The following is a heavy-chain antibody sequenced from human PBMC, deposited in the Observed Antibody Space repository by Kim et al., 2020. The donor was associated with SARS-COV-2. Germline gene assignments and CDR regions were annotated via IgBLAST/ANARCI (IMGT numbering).Heavy chain of an antibody. Sequence: GGSLRLSCAATGFTFRTYSMRWVRQAPGKGLEGVAAIRGSGEYTNYTDSVKGRFIISRDNSKNTLYLQMNSLTAGDTAVYYCAEVGLYRTDLHYFDNWGQGTLVTVSS. CDR1: GFTFRTYS. CDR2: IRGSGEYT. D-gene: IGHD2-8*01. V-gene: IGHV3-23*01. J-gene: IGHJ4*02. CDR3: AEVGLYRTDLHYFDN.